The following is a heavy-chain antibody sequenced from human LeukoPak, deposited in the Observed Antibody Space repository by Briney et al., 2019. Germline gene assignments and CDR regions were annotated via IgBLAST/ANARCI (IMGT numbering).Heavy chain of an antibody. CDR3: ARVDYDSSGYPFDY. V-gene: IGHV4-4*07. CDR2: IYTSGST. CDR1: GGSISSYY. Sequence: SETLSLTCTVSGGSISSYYWSWIRQPAGKGLEWIGRIYTSGSTNYNPSLKSRVTMSVDTSKNQFSLKPSSVTAADTAVYYCARVDYDSSGYPFDYWGQGTLVTVSS. D-gene: IGHD3-22*01. J-gene: IGHJ4*02.